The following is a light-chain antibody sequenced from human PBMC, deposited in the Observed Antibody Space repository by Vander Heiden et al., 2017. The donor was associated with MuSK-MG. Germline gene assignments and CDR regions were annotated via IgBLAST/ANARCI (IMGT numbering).Light chain of an antibody. J-gene: IGLJ2*01. CDR1: SLRSYY. V-gene: IGLV3-19*01. CDR2: GKN. CDR3: NSRDSSGNHPVV. Sequence: SSELTQDPAVSVALGQPVRITCQGDSLRSYYASWYQQKPGQAPVLVIYGKNNRPSGIPDRLSGSSSGNTASLTITGAQAEDEADYYCNSRDSSGNHPVVFGGGTKLTVL.